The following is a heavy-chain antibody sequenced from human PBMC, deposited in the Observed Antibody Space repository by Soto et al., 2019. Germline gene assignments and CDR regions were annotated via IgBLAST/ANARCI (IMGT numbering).Heavy chain of an antibody. CDR2: IRNQTYGGTT. D-gene: IGHD3-16*02. J-gene: IGHJ4*02. CDR1: GFSFGNYA. CDR3: TTAESPAVSYFFDY. Sequence: LRLSCTASGFSFGNYAMNWVRQAPGQGLEWIGLIRNQTYGGTTQYAASVQGRFTISRDDSNSVAYLQMSSLKTEDSAVYYCTTAESPAVSYFFDYWGQGTLVTVSS. V-gene: IGHV3-49*04.